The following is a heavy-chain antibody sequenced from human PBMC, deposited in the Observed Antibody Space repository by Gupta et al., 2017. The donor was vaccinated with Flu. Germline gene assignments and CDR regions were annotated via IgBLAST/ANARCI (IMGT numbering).Heavy chain of an antibody. CDR1: SDYY. J-gene: IGHJ3*02. Sequence: SDYYMGWIRQAPGKRPEWISYMSGSSSTTFYADSLKGRFTISRDNAKNSLYLQMNSLRAEDTAMYYCARGDCSITTCYEVVGAFDIWGQGTMVTVSS. V-gene: IGHV3-11*01. CDR3: ARGDCSITTCYEVVGAFDI. D-gene: IGHD2-2*01. CDR2: MSGSSSTT.